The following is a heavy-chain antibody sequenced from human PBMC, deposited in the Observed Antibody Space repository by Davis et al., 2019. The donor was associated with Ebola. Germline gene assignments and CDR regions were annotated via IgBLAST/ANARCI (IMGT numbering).Heavy chain of an antibody. D-gene: IGHD3-10*01. CDR3: ARGGTMVQGVIRSWYYYGMDV. CDR2: ISAYNGNT. CDR1: GYTFTSYG. V-gene: IGHV1-18*01. Sequence: ASVKVSCKASGYTFTSYGISWVRQAPGQGLEWMGWISAYNGNTNYAQKLQGRVTMTTDTSTSTAYMELSSLRSEDTAVYYCARGGTMVQGVIRSWYYYGMDVWGQGTTVTVSS. J-gene: IGHJ6*02.